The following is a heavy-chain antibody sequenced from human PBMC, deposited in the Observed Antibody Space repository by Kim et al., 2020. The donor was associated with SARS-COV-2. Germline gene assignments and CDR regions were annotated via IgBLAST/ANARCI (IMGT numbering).Heavy chain of an antibody. D-gene: IGHD3-3*01. J-gene: IGHJ5*02. CDR1: GGSFSGYY. Sequence: SETLSLTCAVYGGSFSGYYWSWIRQPPGKGLEWIGEINHSGSTNYNPSLKSRVTISVDTSKNQFSLKLSSVTAADTAVYYCARVQYYGSPGFDPWGQGTLVTVSS. V-gene: IGHV4-34*01. CDR2: INHSGST. CDR3: ARVQYYGSPGFDP.